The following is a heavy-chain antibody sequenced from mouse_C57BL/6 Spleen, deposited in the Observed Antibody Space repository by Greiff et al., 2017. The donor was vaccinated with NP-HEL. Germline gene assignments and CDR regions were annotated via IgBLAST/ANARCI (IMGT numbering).Heavy chain of an antibody. CDR1: GYTFTSYW. Sequence: QVQLKQPGAELVRPGSSVKLSCKASGYTFTSYWMHWVKQRPIQGLEWIGNIDPSDSETHYNQKFKDKATLTVDKSSSTAYMQLSSLTSEDSAVYYCARVYYYGSSYVYYYAMDYWGQGTSVTVSS. V-gene: IGHV1-52*01. CDR2: IDPSDSET. D-gene: IGHD1-1*01. J-gene: IGHJ4*01. CDR3: ARVYYYGSSYVYYYAMDY.